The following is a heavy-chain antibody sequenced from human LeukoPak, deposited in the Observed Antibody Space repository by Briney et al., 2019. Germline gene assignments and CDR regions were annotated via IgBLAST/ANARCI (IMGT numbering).Heavy chain of an antibody. CDR3: AREGEILYYGMDV. CDR1: GGSISSYY. V-gene: IGHV4-59*01. D-gene: IGHD1-26*01. Sequence: PSETLSLTCTVSGGSISSYYWSWIRQPPGKGLEWIGYIYYSGSTNYNPSLKRRVTISVDTSKNQFSLKLSSVTAADTAVYYCAREGEILYYGMDVWGQGTTDTVSS. CDR2: IYYSGST. J-gene: IGHJ6*02.